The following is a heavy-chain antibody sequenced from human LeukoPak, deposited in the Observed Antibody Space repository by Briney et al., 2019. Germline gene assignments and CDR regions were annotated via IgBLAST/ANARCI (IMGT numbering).Heavy chain of an antibody. V-gene: IGHV3-30*02. CDR1: GFTFSSYG. CDR2: IWYGGSNK. CDR3: AKDGALGWWVMDV. J-gene: IGHJ6*03. D-gene: IGHD3/OR15-3a*01. Sequence: GGSLRLSCAASGFTFSSYGMHWVRQAPGKGLEWVAVIWYGGSNKYYADSVKGRFTISRDNSKNTLYLQMNSLRAEDTAVYYCAKDGALGWWVMDVWGKGTTVTVSS.